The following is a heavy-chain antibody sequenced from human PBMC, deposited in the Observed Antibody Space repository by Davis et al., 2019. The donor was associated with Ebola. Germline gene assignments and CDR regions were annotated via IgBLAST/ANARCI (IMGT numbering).Heavy chain of an antibody. CDR2: INHSGST. D-gene: IGHD2-2*02. V-gene: IGHV4-34*01. J-gene: IGHJ3*02. Sequence: PSETLSLTCAVYGGSFSGYYWSWIRQPPGKGLEWIGEINHSGSTNYNPSLKSRVTISVDTSKNQFSLKLSSVTAADTAVYYCAREPPWGRYCSSTSCYNGFGPDAFDIWGQGTMVTVSS. CDR3: AREPPWGRYCSSTSCYNGFGPDAFDI. CDR1: GGSFSGYY.